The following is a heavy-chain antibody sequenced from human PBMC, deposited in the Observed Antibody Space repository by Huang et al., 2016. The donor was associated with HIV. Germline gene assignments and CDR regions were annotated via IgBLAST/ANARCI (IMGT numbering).Heavy chain of an antibody. CDR1: GFSISSYW. CDR3: ARDPRIQSWLNFFDY. D-gene: IGHD3-22*01. CDR2: IKSYGSST. J-gene: IGHJ4*02. V-gene: IGHV3-74*01. Sequence: EVQLVESGGGLVQPGGSLRLSCAASGFSISSYWMHWVRQAPGKGLVWVARIKSYGSSTSYADSVKGRFTISRDNAKNTLYLQMNSLRAEDTAVYYCARDPRIQSWLNFFDYWGQGTLVSVSS.